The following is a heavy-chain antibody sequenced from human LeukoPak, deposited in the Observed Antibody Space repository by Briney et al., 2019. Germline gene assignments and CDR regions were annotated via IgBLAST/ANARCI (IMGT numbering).Heavy chain of an antibody. CDR3: ARDKEGYSGYDYYFDY. D-gene: IGHD5-12*01. CDR1: GFTFSSYG. J-gene: IGHJ4*02. Sequence: PGGSLRLSCAASGFTFSSYGIHWVRQAPGKGLEWVAVISYDGSNKYYADSVKGRFTISRDNSKNTLYLQMNSLRAEDTAVYYCARDKEGYSGYDYYFDYWGQGTLVTVSS. CDR2: ISYDGSNK. V-gene: IGHV3-30-3*01.